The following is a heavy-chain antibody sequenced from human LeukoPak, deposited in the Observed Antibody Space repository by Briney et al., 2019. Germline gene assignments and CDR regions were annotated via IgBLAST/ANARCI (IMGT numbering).Heavy chain of an antibody. CDR3: ARQAKQGIVGATGFDY. V-gene: IGHV4-59*08. Sequence: PSETQSLTCTVSGGSISSYYWSWIRQPPGEGLEWIGYIYYSGSTNYNPSLKSRVTISVDTSKNQFSLKLSSVTAADTAVYYCARQAKQGIVGATGFDYWGQGTLVTVSS. J-gene: IGHJ4*02. D-gene: IGHD1-26*01. CDR1: GGSISSYY. CDR2: IYYSGST.